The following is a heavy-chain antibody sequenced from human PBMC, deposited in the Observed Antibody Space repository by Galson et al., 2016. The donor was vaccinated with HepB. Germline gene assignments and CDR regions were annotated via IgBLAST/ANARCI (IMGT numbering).Heavy chain of an antibody. CDR3: AKHVSGYYVSAHFDY. V-gene: IGHV3-23*01. CDR2: ISGRAGRT. Sequence: SLRLPCAASEFTFSSYAMSWVRQAPGKGLEWVSAISGRAGRTNYADSVKGRFTISRDNSKNTLYLQMNSLRAEDTSVYYCAKHVSGYYVSAHFDYWGQGTLVTVSS. D-gene: IGHD3-22*01. CDR1: EFTFSSYA. J-gene: IGHJ4*02.